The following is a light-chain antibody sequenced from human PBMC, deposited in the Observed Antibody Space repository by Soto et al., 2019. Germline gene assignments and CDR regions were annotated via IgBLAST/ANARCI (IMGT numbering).Light chain of an antibody. CDR3: LQAYNYPRT. Sequence: AIQMTQSPSSLSASVGDRVIITCRASQDIKHELGWYQQRPGKAPKLLIYAASPLESGVPSRFSASGSGTDFNLTITSLRPEDVATYYCLQAYNYPRTFGQGTKVYIK. CDR1: QDIKHE. V-gene: IGKV1-6*01. J-gene: IGKJ1*01. CDR2: AAS.